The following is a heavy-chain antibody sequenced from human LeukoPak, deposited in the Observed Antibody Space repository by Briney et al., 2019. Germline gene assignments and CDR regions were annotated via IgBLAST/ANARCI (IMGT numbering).Heavy chain of an antibody. J-gene: IGHJ6*03. CDR2: IYYIGSS. CDR1: GGSISSSSYY. Sequence: SETLSLTCTVSGGSISSSSYYWGWIRHPPGNGLGWIGNIYYIGSSYYNPSLKSRVTISVHTSKNQFSLKLSSVTAADTAVYYCARHIGGRYYYYYMDVWGKGTTVTISS. CDR3: ARHIGGRYYYYYMDV. V-gene: IGHV4-39*01. D-gene: IGHD3-16*02.